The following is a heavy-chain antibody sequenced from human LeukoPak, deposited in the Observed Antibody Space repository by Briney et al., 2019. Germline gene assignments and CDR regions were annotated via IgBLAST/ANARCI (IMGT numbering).Heavy chain of an antibody. CDR2: IKSKTDGGTT. D-gene: IGHD4-11*01. CDR3: TTRSHDYSTLGGSA. V-gene: IGHV3-15*01. Sequence: GGSLRLSCAASGFTFSTACINWVRQAPGKGLEWVGRIKSKTDGGTTDCTAPVKGRFTISRDDSKNTLYLQMNSLETEDTAVYYCTTRSHDYSTLGGSAWGQGTLVTVSS. CDR1: GFTFSTAC. J-gene: IGHJ5*02.